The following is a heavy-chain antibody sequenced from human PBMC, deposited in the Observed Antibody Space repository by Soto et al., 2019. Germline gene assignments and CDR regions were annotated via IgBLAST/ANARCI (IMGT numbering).Heavy chain of an antibody. CDR3: ARDRHNNFFDP. Sequence: PSETLSLTCTVSGSSMSSGGYYWTWIRQSPGKGLEWIGYIYYSGSTYYNPSLESRVAISLDTSRRQFSLTLHSVTAAATAIYYCARDRHNNFFDPWGQGTLVTVSS. CDR2: IYYSGST. CDR1: GSSMSSGGYY. J-gene: IGHJ5*02. D-gene: IGHD6-6*01. V-gene: IGHV4-31*03.